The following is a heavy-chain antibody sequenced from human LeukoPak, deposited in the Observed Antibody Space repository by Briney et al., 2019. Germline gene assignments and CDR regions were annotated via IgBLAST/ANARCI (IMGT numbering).Heavy chain of an antibody. CDR2: IYSGGKT. V-gene: IGHV3-53*01. D-gene: IGHD2-15*01. J-gene: IGHJ6*02. CDR3: AREYCSDGTCYYYYGMDV. CDR1: GFTVSNNY. Sequence: GGSLRLSCEASGFTVSNNYMSWLRQAPEKGLEWVSLIYSGGKTYYADSVKGRFIISRDNSKNTLYLQMNSLRAEDTAVYYCAREYCSDGTCYYYYGMDVWGHGTTVTVSS.